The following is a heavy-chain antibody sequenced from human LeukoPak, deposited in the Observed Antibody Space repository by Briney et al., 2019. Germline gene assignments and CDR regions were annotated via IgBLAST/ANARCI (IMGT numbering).Heavy chain of an antibody. Sequence: PGGSLRLSCAASGFTSSSYAMSWVRQAPGKGLEWVSAISSSGGSTYYADSVKGRFTISRDNSKNTLYLQMNSLRAEDTAVYYCAKPALYYDFWSGYLFDYWGQGTLVTVSS. J-gene: IGHJ4*02. CDR2: ISSSGGST. D-gene: IGHD3-3*01. CDR3: AKPALYYDFWSGYLFDY. V-gene: IGHV3-23*01. CDR1: GFTSSSYA.